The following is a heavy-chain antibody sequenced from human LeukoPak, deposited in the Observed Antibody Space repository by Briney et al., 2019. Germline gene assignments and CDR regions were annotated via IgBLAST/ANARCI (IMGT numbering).Heavy chain of an antibody. CDR1: GFMFSSNW. Sequence: PGGSLRLSCAASGFMFSSNWMSWVRLAPGKGLEWIGEINHSGSTNYNPSLKSRVTISVDTSKNQFSLKLSSVTAADTAVYYCARGGIVVVVAANQPLSRGMDVWGQGTTVTVSS. J-gene: IGHJ6*02. CDR3: ARGGIVVVVAANQPLSRGMDV. V-gene: IGHV4-4*02. D-gene: IGHD2-15*01. CDR2: INHSGST.